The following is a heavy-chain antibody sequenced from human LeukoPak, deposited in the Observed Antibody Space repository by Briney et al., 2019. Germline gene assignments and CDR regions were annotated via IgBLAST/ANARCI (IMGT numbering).Heavy chain of an antibody. J-gene: IGHJ4*02. Sequence: ASVKVSCKASGYTFTGYYMHWVRQAPGQGLEWMGWINPNSGGTNYAQKFQGRVTMTRDTSINTAYMDLSRLRSNDTAVYYCAREADCSGTSCYSQFLDYWGQGTLVTVSS. V-gene: IGHV1-2*02. D-gene: IGHD2-2*01. CDR3: AREADCSGTSCYSQFLDY. CDR1: GYTFTGYY. CDR2: INPNSGGT.